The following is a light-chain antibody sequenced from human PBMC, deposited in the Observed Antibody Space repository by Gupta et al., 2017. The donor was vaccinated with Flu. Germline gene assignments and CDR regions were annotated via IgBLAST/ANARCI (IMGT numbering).Light chain of an antibody. CDR3: QRLRNCPPYT. CDR1: QSVGTY. J-gene: IGKJ2*01. V-gene: IGKV3-11*01. Sequence: EIVMTQSPATLSVSPGDRATLSCRASQSVGTYLAWYQQKPGQTPRLLIYDASTWTTGIPARFSCSGSGTDFALTISSRGPEDFAVDYYQRLRNCPPYTFGQGTRLEI. CDR2: DAS.